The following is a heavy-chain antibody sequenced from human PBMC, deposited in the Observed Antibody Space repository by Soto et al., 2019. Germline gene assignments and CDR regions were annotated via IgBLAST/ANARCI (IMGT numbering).Heavy chain of an antibody. V-gene: IGHV3-21*03. J-gene: IGHJ3*02. D-gene: IGHD3-22*01. CDR2: ISSSTTYI. Sequence: LRLSCSASRFTFSSYTMNWVRQAPGKGLEWVSSISSSTTYIYYAGSVKGRFTISRDNAKNSLYLQVNSLRAEDTAVYYCARDFDSSGYYSPVGAFDIWGQGTMVTVSS. CDR1: RFTFSSYT. CDR3: ARDFDSSGYYSPVGAFDI.